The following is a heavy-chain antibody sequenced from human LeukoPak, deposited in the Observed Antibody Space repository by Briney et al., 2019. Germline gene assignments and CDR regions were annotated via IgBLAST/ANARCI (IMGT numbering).Heavy chain of an antibody. CDR1: GGSISSYY. D-gene: IGHD6-19*01. Sequence: SETLSLTRTVSGGSISSYYWSWIRQPPGKGLEWIGYIYYSGSTNYNPSLKSRVTISVDTSKNQFSLKLSSMTAADTAVYYCARSSGWYGSNWFDPWGQGTLVTVSS. CDR2: IYYSGST. CDR3: ARSSGWYGSNWFDP. J-gene: IGHJ5*02. V-gene: IGHV4-59*01.